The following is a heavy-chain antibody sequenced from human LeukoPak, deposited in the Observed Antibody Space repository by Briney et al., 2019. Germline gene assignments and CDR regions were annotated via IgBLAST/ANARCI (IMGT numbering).Heavy chain of an antibody. J-gene: IGHJ5*02. V-gene: IGHV3-74*01. Sequence: PGGSLRLSCAASGFTFSSYWMHWVRQAPGKGLVWVSRINSDGSSTSYADSVKGRFTISRDNAKNTLYLQMNSLRAEDTAMYYCAKCARTPEGGSGWCNWFDPWGQGTLVTVSS. D-gene: IGHD6-19*01. CDR3: AKCARTPEGGSGWCNWFDP. CDR1: GFTFSSYW. CDR2: INSDGSST.